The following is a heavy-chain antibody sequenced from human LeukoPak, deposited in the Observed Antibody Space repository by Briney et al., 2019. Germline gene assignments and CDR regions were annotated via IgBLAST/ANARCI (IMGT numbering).Heavy chain of an antibody. CDR2: IIPIFGTA. Sequence: ASVKVSCKASGGTFSSYAISWVRQAPGQGLEWMGGIIPIFGTANYAQKFQGRVTITADESTSTAYMELSSLRPEDTAVYYCAWTADFWSGYQHYFDYWGQGTLVTVSS. D-gene: IGHD3-3*01. CDR1: GGTFSSYA. J-gene: IGHJ4*02. CDR3: AWTADFWSGYQHYFDY. V-gene: IGHV1-69*13.